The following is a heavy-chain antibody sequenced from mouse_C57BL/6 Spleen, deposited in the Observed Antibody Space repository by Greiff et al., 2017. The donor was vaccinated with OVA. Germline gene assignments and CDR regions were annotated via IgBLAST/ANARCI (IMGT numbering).Heavy chain of an antibody. D-gene: IGHD1-1*01. J-gene: IGHJ2*01. CDR2: IDPETGGT. CDR1: GYTFTDYE. Sequence: QVQLKQSGAELVRPGASVTLSCKASGYTFTDYEMHWVKQTPVHGLEWIGAIDPETGGTAYNQKFKGKAILTADKSSSTAYMELRSLTSEDSAVYYCTRWGGSSSYFDYWGQGTTLTVSS. V-gene: IGHV1-15*01. CDR3: TRWGGSSSYFDY.